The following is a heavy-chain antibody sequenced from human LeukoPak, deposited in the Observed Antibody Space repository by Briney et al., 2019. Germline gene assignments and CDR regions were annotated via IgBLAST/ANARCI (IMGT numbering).Heavy chain of an antibody. J-gene: IGHJ4*02. CDR2: VSVTVDTT. Sequence: GGSLRLSCVASGFTFSTYAMTWVRQAPGKGLEWVSTVSVTVDTTYHADSVKGRFIISRDNSKSTLHLQMNSLRVEDTAIYYCARLGARQMLEYWGQGTLVTVSS. D-gene: IGHD4-17*01. V-gene: IGHV3-23*01. CDR1: GFTFSTYA. CDR3: ARLGARQMLEY.